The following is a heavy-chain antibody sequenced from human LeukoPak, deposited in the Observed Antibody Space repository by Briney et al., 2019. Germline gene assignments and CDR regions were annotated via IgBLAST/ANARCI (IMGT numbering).Heavy chain of an antibody. Sequence: PGRSLRLSCAASGFTFSNYGIHWVRQAPGKGLEWVAVISYDGSNKYYADSVKGRFTISRDNSKNTLYLQMNSLRAEDTAVYYRAKDRWFGELPDYWGQGTLVTVSS. CDR3: AKDRWFGELPDY. V-gene: IGHV3-30*18. CDR1: GFTFSNYG. CDR2: ISYDGSNK. D-gene: IGHD3-10*01. J-gene: IGHJ4*02.